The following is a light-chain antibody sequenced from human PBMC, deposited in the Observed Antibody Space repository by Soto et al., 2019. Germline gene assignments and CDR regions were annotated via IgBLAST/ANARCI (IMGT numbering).Light chain of an antibody. CDR1: SSDVGSYNL. V-gene: IGLV2-23*01. CDR3: CSHAGSSTYV. CDR2: EGS. Sequence: QSVLTQPASVSGSPGQSITISCTGTSSDVGSYNLVSWYQQHPGKAPKLMIYEGSKRPSGVSNRFSGSKSGNTASPTISGLHAEDEADYYCCSHAGSSTYVFGTGTKVTVL. J-gene: IGLJ1*01.